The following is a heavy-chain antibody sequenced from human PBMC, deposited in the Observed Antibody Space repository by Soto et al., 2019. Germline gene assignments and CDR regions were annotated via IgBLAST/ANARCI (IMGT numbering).Heavy chain of an antibody. J-gene: IGHJ4*02. Sequence: EVQLLESGGGLVQPGGSLRLSCAASGLTFSSYAMSWVRQAPGKGLEWVSVISGSGSNTYYADSMKGRFTISRDNSKNTLYLQMNSLRAEDTAVYYCAKEELERQGSGFDYWGQGTLVTVSS. V-gene: IGHV3-23*01. CDR1: GLTFSSYA. CDR2: ISGSGSNT. D-gene: IGHD1-1*01. CDR3: AKEELERQGSGFDY.